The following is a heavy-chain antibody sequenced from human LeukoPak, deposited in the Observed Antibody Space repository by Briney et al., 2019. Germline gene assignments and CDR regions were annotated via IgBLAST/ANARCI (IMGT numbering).Heavy chain of an antibody. Sequence: SETLSLTCTVSGGSISSSSFYWGWIRQPPGKGLEWIGSIYYSGSTYYNPSLKSRVTISVDTSKNQFSLKLSSVTAADTAVYFCARGPYSYDSSGAFDIWGQGTMVTVSS. D-gene: IGHD3-22*01. CDR2: IYYSGST. J-gene: IGHJ3*02. V-gene: IGHV4-39*07. CDR3: ARGPYSYDSSGAFDI. CDR1: GGSISSSSFY.